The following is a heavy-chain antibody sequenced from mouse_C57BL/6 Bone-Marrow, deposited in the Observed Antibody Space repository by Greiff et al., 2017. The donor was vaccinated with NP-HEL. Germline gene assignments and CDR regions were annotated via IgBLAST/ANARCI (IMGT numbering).Heavy chain of an antibody. J-gene: IGHJ3*01. CDR3: TRDLGVTGTSWFAY. CDR2: ISSGGDYI. Sequence: EVKLVESGEGLVKPGGSLKLSCAASGFTFSSYAMSWVRQTPEKRLEWVAYISSGGDYIYYAATVKGRFTISSDNARNTLYLQMSSLKSEDTAMYYCTRDLGVTGTSWFAYWGQGTLVTVSA. CDR1: GFTFSSYA. D-gene: IGHD4-1*01. V-gene: IGHV5-9-1*02.